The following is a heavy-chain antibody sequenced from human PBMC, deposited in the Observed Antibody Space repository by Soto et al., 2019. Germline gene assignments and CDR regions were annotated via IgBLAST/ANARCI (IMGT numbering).Heavy chain of an antibody. CDR2: ISYDGSNK. V-gene: IGHV3-30-3*01. CDR1: GFTFSSYA. D-gene: IGHD3-16*02. J-gene: IGHJ4*02. Sequence: QVQLVESGGGVVQPGRSLRLSCAASGFTFSSYAMHWVRQAPGKGLEWVAVISYDGSNKYYADSVKGRFTISRDNSKNTLYLQMNSLRAEDTAVHYCASTYDYVWGSYRNWGQGTLVTVSS. CDR3: ASTYDYVWGSYRN.